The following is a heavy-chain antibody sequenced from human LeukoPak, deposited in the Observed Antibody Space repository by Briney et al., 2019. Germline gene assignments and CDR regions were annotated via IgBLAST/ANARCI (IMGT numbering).Heavy chain of an antibody. CDR2: IIPIFGTA. D-gene: IGHD4-23*01. J-gene: IGHJ4*02. Sequence: SVKVSCKASGGTFSSYAINWVRQAPGQGLEWMGGIIPIFGTANYAQKFQDRVTITAVESMSTVYMELSSLRSEDTAVYYCARGWLAESMLVTPYNYWGQGTLVTVSS. CDR3: ARGWLAESMLVTPYNY. V-gene: IGHV1-69*13. CDR1: GGTFSSYA.